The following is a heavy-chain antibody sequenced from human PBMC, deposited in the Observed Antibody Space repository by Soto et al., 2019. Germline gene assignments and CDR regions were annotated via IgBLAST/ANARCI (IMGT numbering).Heavy chain of an antibody. CDR3: ARDGVGATTYFGYFDY. Sequence: QVQLVESGGGVVQPGRSLGLSCAASGFSFGGYGMHWLRQVPGKGLEWVAVIRHDGSNTYYADSVRGRFTISRDNSKNTVYLQMNSLRVEDTAVYYCARDGVGATTYFGYFDYWGPGTLITVSS. CDR2: IRHDGSNT. CDR1: GFSFGGYG. D-gene: IGHD1-26*01. J-gene: IGHJ4*02. V-gene: IGHV3-33*01.